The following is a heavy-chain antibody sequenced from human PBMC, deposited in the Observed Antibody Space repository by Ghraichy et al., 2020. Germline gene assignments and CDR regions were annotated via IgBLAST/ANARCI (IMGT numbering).Heavy chain of an antibody. J-gene: IGHJ4*02. V-gene: IGHV3-23*01. CDR3: AKEIAEAPWSIAAAGSLLFDY. D-gene: IGHD6-13*01. CDR1: GFTFSSYA. Sequence: GGSLRLSCAASGFTFSSYAMSWVRQAPGKGLEWVSAISGSGGSTYYADSVKGRFTISRDNSKNTLYLQMNSLRAEDTAVYYCAKEIAEAPWSIAAAGSLLFDYWGQGTLVTVSS. CDR2: ISGSGGST.